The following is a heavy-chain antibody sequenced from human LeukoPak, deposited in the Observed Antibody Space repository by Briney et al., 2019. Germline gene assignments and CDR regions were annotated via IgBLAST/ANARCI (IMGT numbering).Heavy chain of an antibody. CDR2: IKQDGSEK. V-gene: IGHV3-7*03. D-gene: IGHD3-10*01. J-gene: IGHJ4*02. Sequence: GGSLRLSCAASGFTFSSYWMSWVRQAPGKGLEWVANIKQDGSEKYYVDSVKGRFTISRDNAKNTLYLQMNSLRAEDTAVYYCAKGYYSNPSGYFDYWDQGTLVTVSS. CDR1: GFTFSSYW. CDR3: AKGYYSNPSGYFDY.